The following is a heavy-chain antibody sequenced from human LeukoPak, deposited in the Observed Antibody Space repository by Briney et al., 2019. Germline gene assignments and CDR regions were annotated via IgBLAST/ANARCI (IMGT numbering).Heavy chain of an antibody. D-gene: IGHD6-13*01. CDR3: AGAAAVSGFDY. V-gene: IGHV1-46*01. Sequence: ASVKVSCKASGYTFTSYYMHWVRQAPRQGLEWMGIINPSGGSTSYAQKFQGRVTMTRDTSTSTVYMELSSLRSEDTAVYYCAGAAAVSGFDYWGQGTLVTVSS. CDR2: INPSGGST. J-gene: IGHJ4*02. CDR1: GYTFTSYY.